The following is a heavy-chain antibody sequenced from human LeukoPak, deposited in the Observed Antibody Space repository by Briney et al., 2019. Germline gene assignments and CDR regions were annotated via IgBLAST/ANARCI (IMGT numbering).Heavy chain of an antibody. J-gene: IGHJ4*02. CDR2: IIPILGIA. V-gene: IGHV1-69*04. D-gene: IGHD3-22*01. Sequence: SVKVSCKASGYTFTSYGISWVRQAPGQGLEWMGRIIPILGIANYAQKFQGRVTITADKSTSTAYMELSSLRSEDTAVYYCASNSRYDSSGYYDYWGQGTLVTVSS. CDR3: ASNSRYDSSGYYDY. CDR1: GYTFTSYG.